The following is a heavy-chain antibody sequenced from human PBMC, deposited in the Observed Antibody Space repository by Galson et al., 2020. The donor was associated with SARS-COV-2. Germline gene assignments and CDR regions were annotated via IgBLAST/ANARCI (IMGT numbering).Heavy chain of an antibody. J-gene: IGHJ4*02. CDR1: GFPFRTYA. CDR2: IWYDGSNT. V-gene: IGHV3-33*01. CDR3: AADPPSSGFAFDA. D-gene: IGHD3-16*01. Sequence: GGSLRLWCAASGFASGFPFRTYAMHWVRQAPGKGLEWVALIWYDGSNTDYADSVKGRFTISRDNSKNTVFLQMNSLRAEDTAVYYCAADPPSSGFAFDAWGQGTLVTVSS.